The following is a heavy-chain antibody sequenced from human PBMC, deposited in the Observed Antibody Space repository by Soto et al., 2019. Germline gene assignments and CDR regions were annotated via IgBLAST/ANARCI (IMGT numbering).Heavy chain of an antibody. Sequence: SVKVSCKASGFDFGSFGIQFLRQTRGRGLEWIGWIVVASGRTNYARQFQGRVAFSRDMSSTTAYMDLYDLKSDDTAVYFCSADHPHTAIGWPVWGQGSTVTVSS. V-gene: IGHV1-58*02. CDR2: IVVASGRT. J-gene: IGHJ6*01. CDR3: SADHPHTAIGWPV. CDR1: GFDFGSFG.